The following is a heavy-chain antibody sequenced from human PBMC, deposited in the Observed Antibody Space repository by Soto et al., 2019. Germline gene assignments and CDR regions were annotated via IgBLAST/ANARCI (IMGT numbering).Heavy chain of an antibody. Sequence: SGPTLVNPTQTLTLTCTFSGFSLNTRAVGVGWIHQPPGKALEWLALINWNDDKRYSPSLKDRLTITKDTSKNHVVLTMTNIDPVDTATYYCAHRHDLGGFDIWGQGTTVTVSS. D-gene: IGHD2-15*01. CDR3: AHRHDLGGFDI. CDR1: GFSLNTRAVG. CDR2: INWNDDK. V-gene: IGHV2-5*01. J-gene: IGHJ3*02.